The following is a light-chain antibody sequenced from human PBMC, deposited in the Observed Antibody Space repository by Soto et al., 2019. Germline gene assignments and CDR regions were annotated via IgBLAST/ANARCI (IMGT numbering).Light chain of an antibody. CDR1: SSNIGAGYD. J-gene: IGLJ2*01. Sequence: QSVLTQPPSVSGAPGQRVTISCTGSSSNIGAGYDVHWYQQLPGTAPKLLIYGNSNRPSGVPDRFSGSKSGTSAPLAITGLHAEDEADYYCQSYDSSLSGSVVFGGGTKLTVL. CDR3: QSYDSSLSGSVV. V-gene: IGLV1-40*01. CDR2: GNS.